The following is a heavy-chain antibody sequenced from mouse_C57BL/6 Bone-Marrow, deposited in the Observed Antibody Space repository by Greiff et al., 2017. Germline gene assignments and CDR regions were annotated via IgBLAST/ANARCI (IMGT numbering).Heavy chain of an antibody. D-gene: IGHD3-2*02. CDR2: INSDGGST. V-gene: IGHV5-2*03. J-gene: IGHJ3*01. CDR3: ARRGSSSYEFAY. Sequence: EVKLVESGGGLVQPGESLKLSCESNEYEFPSHDMPWVRKTPEKRLELVAAINSDGGSTYYPDTMERRFIISRDNTNNTLYMHLSSLESEDTALYCCARRGSSSYEFAYWGQGTLVTVSA. CDR1: EYEFPSHD.